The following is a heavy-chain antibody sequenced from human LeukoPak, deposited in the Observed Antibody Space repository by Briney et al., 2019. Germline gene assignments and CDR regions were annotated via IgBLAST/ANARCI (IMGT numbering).Heavy chain of an antibody. Sequence: GGSLRLSCTVSGFTVTSNSMSWVRQAPGKGLEWVSFIYSGSTHYSDSVKGRFTISRDNSKNTLYLQMNSLRAEDTAVYYCARRAGAYSHPYDYWGQGTLVTVSS. V-gene: IGHV3-53*01. CDR3: ARRAGAYSHPYDY. J-gene: IGHJ4*02. D-gene: IGHD4/OR15-4a*01. CDR2: IYSGST. CDR1: GFTVTSNS.